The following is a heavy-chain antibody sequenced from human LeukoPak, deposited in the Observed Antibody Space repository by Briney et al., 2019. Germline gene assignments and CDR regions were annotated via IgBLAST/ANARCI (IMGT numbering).Heavy chain of an antibody. D-gene: IGHD3-3*01. CDR2: ISYDGSNK. V-gene: IGHV3-30-3*01. CDR1: GFTFSSYA. J-gene: IGHJ4*02. CDR3: AKDRRSYYDFWSGPLDY. Sequence: GRSLRLSCAASGFTFSSYAMHWVRQAPGKGLEWVAVISYDGSNKYYADSVKGRFTISRDNSKNTLYLQMNSLRAEDTAVYYCAKDRRSYYDFWSGPLDYWGQGTLVTVSS.